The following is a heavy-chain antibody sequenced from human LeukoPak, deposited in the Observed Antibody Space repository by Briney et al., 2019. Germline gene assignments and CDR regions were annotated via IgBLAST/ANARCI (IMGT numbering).Heavy chain of an antibody. D-gene: IGHD3-10*01. CDR2: INPHSGVT. V-gene: IGHV1-2*02. CDR3: ASPYGSGTYLFDY. J-gene: IGHJ4*02. Sequence: EAPVKVSCKASGYTFTCYYIHRVRQAPGQGLEWMGWINPHSGVTNYAQKFQGRVTMTRDASISTAYMDLSRLRSDDTAVYYCASPYGSGTYLFDYWGQGTLVTVSS. CDR1: GYTFTCYY.